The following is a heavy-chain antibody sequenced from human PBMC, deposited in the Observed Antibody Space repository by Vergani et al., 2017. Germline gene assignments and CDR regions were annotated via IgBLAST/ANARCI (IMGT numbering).Heavy chain of an antibody. CDR3: TSLEDTSGWYWQNVY. CDR1: GFTFSNVW. CDR2: IKSKTDGGTT. J-gene: IGHJ4*02. V-gene: IGHV3-15*01. D-gene: IGHD6-19*01. Sequence: EVQLVESGGVLVKPGGSLRLSCAASGFTFSNVWMSWVRQAPGKGLEWVGRIKSKTDGGTTDYAAPVKGRFTISRDDSKNTLFLQMNSLKTEDTAVYYCTSLEDTSGWYWQNVYWGQGTLVTVSS.